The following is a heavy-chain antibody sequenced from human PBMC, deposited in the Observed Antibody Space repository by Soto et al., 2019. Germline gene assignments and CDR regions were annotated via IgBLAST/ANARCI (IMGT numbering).Heavy chain of an antibody. D-gene: IGHD2-21*01. CDR2: ISYDGSNK. CDR1: GFTFSSYG. Sequence: GGSLRLSCAASGFTFSSYGMHWVRQAPGKGLEWVAVISYDGSNKYYADSVKGRFTISRDNSKNTLYLQMNSLRAEDTAVYYCAKDPLAVVTPGYFDYWGQGTLVTSPQ. V-gene: IGHV3-30*18. J-gene: IGHJ4*02. CDR3: AKDPLAVVTPGYFDY.